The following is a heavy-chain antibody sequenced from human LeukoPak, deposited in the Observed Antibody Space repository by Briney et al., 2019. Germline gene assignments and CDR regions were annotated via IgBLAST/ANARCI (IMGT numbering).Heavy chain of an antibody. J-gene: IGHJ5*02. Sequence: ASVKVSCKASGYTFTSYYMHWVRQAPGQGLEWMGIINPSGGSTSYAQKFQGRVTMTRDMSTSTVYMELSSLRSEDPAVYYCARDAGKYNGNDGNLFDPWGQGTLVTASS. CDR1: GYTFTSYY. V-gene: IGHV1-46*01. CDR3: ARDAGKYNGNDGNLFDP. D-gene: IGHD1-1*01. CDR2: INPSGGST.